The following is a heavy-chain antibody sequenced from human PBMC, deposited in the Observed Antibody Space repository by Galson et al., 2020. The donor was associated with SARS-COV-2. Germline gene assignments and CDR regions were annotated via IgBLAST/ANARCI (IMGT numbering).Heavy chain of an antibody. J-gene: IGHJ5*02. D-gene: IGHD4-4*01. CDR2: VHFSGST. CDR1: GASLRGYC. CDR3: ARGQYDYSKYKVFDP. Sequence: SETLSLTCTVSGASLRGYCWNWVRQPPGRGLEWIAHVHFSGSTSYNPSLKTRVTISVDTSRNQFSLKVNSVTAADTAVYYCARGQYDYSKYKVFDPWGQGALVTVSS. V-gene: IGHV4-59*01.